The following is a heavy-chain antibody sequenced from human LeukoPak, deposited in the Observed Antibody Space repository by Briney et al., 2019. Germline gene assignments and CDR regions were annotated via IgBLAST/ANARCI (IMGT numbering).Heavy chain of an antibody. V-gene: IGHV1-69*01. Sequence: SVKVSCKASGGTFSSYAISWVRQAPGQGLEWMGGIIPIFGTANYAQKFQGRVTITADESTSTAYMELSSLRSEDTAVYYCARGVKHCSSTSCHLNWFDPWGQGTLVTVSS. CDR1: GGTFSSYA. CDR2: IIPIFGTA. D-gene: IGHD2-2*01. J-gene: IGHJ5*02. CDR3: ARGVKHCSSTSCHLNWFDP.